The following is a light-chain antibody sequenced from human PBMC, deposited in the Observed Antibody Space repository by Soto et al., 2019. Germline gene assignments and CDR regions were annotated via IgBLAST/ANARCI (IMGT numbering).Light chain of an antibody. CDR3: CSYTSSSTWV. J-gene: IGLJ3*02. Sequence: QTVVTQPASVSGSPGQSITISCTGTSSDVGNYRLVSWYQQHLSKAPKLIIYEVSKRPSGLSTRFSGSKSGNTASLTISGLQAEDEADYYCCSYTSSSTWVFGGGTKLTVL. CDR2: EVS. CDR1: SSDVGNYRL. V-gene: IGLV2-23*02.